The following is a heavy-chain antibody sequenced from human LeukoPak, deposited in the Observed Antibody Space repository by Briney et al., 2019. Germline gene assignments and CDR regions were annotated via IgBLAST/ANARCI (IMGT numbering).Heavy chain of an antibody. Sequence: SETLSLTCTVSGGSISSGDYYWSWIRQPPGKGLDWIGYIYYSGSTYYNPSLKSRVTISVDTSKNQFSLKLSSVTAADTAVYYCARTVRGVIFFDPWGQGTLVTVSS. J-gene: IGHJ5*02. V-gene: IGHV4-30-4*01. CDR2: IYYSGST. CDR3: ARTVRGVIFFDP. D-gene: IGHD3-10*01. CDR1: GGSISSGDYY.